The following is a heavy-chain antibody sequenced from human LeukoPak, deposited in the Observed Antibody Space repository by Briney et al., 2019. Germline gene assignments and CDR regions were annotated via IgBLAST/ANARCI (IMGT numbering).Heavy chain of an antibody. V-gene: IGHV1-46*01. Sequence: GASVKVSCKASGYTFINHWMHWVRQAPGQRLEWGGLINPTGTTTLYAQKFQGRITLTRDMSATTDYMELSSLTSEDTAVYYCARDNSVGGIAWWFDPWGQGTLVTVSS. D-gene: IGHD1-26*01. CDR1: GYTFINHW. J-gene: IGHJ5*02. CDR2: INPTGTTT. CDR3: ARDNSVGGIAWWFDP.